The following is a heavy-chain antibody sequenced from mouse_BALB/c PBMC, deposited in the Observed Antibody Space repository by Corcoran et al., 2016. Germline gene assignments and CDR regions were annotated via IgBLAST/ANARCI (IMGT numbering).Heavy chain of an antibody. Sequence: EVQLQQSGAELVKRGAAVKVSCTASGFDIKDTYMHWVKQRPEQGLEWIGRIDPANGNTKYDPKSQGKATITADTTSNTAYMQLSSLTSEDTAVYYCANWDWYYDVWGAGTTVTVSS. J-gene: IGHJ1*01. CDR2: IDPANGNT. D-gene: IGHD4-1*01. CDR1: GFDIKDTY. V-gene: IGHV14-3*02. CDR3: ANWDWYYDV.